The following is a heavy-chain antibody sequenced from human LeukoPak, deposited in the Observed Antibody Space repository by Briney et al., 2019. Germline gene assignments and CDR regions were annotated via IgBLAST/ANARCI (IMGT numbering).Heavy chain of an antibody. CDR3: ARDTTGSLGHY. J-gene: IGHJ4*02. CDR2: INPNSGVT. D-gene: IGHD1-26*01. V-gene: IGHV1-2*06. CDR1: GYTFTGYF. Sequence: GASVKVSCKASGYTFTGYFMHWVRQGPGQGLEWMGRINPNSGVTNYAQKFQGRVTMTRDTSINTAYMELSRLRSDDTAVYYCARDTTGSLGHYWGQGTLVTVSS.